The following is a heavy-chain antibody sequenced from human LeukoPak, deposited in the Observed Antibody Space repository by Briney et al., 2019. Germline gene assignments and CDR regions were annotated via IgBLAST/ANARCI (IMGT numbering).Heavy chain of an antibody. CDR1: GGSISSGGYS. V-gene: IGHV4-30-2*01. CDR2: IYHSGST. J-gene: IGHJ4*02. D-gene: IGHD3-22*01. CDR3: ARENYYDSSGYTGNFDY. Sequence: SETLSLTCAVSGGSISSGGYSWSWIRQPPGKGLEWIGYIYHSGSTYYNPSLKSRVTISVDRSKNQFSLKLSSVTAADTAVYYCARENYYDSSGYTGNFDYWGQGTLVTVSS.